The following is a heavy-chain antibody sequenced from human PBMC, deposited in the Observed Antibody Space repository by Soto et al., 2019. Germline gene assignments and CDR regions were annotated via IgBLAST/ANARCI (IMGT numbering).Heavy chain of an antibody. CDR1: GGTSSNNY. V-gene: IGHV4-4*07. D-gene: IGHD3-10*01. CDR3: QRGFDY. J-gene: IGHJ4*02. Sequence: YRTCTVPGGTSSNNYWSWIRQPAGKGLEWIGRLSTSGNTNYNPSLKSRVTMSLDTSKNQFSLMLNSVPAADTAVFNCQRGFDYWLQGIPVTVSS. CDR2: LSTSGNT.